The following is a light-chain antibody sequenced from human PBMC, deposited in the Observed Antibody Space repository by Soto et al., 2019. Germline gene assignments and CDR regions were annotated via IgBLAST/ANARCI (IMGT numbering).Light chain of an antibody. Sequence: EIVLTQSPGTLSLSPGERATLSCKASQSVSSNFLAWYQRKPGQAPRLLIYGASYRDTDIPYRFSGSGSGTDFTLTIPRLEPEDFAVYYCQQYGTSPPTFGQGTKVEI. CDR1: QSVSSNF. CDR3: QQYGTSPPT. V-gene: IGKV3-20*01. J-gene: IGKJ1*01. CDR2: GAS.